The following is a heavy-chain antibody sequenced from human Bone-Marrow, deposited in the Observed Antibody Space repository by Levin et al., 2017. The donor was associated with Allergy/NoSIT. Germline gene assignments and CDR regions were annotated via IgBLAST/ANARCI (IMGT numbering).Heavy chain of an antibody. CDR1: GFTFSSYA. J-gene: IGHJ5*02. Sequence: AGGSLRLSCAASGFTFSSYAMHWVRQAPGKGLEWVAVISYDGSNKYYADSVKGRFTISRDNSKNTLYLQMNSLRAEDTAVYYCARDEGYYRHETRFDPWGQGTLVTVSS. V-gene: IGHV3-30-3*01. CDR2: ISYDGSNK. CDR3: ARDEGYYRHETRFDP. D-gene: IGHD3-22*01.